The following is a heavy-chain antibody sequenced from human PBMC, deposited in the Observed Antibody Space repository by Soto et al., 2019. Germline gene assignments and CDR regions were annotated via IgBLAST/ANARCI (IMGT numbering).Heavy chain of an antibody. D-gene: IGHD5-18*01. CDR2: IYYSGST. Sequence: PSETLSLTCTVSGGSISRYYWSWIRQPPGKGLEWIGYIYYSGSTNYNPSLKSRVTISVDTSKNQFSLKLTSVTAADTAVYYCARDNGYSYGYNLDHWGQGTLVTVSS. CDR3: ARDNGYSYGYNLDH. J-gene: IGHJ4*02. CDR1: GGSISRYY. V-gene: IGHV4-59*01.